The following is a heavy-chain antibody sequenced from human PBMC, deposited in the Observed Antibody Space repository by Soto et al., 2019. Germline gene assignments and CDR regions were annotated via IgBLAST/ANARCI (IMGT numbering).Heavy chain of an antibody. CDR3: ARGDRGGSGSPASYYFSGLDV. J-gene: IGHJ6*02. CDR2: VSAHGDIT. Sequence: EVNVLESGGDLVQPGGSLRLSCVASGFTFSEYAMTWVRQAPGKGLDWVSSVSAHGDITYYADSVKGRFTISRDNSNNTLLLQMNSLRAEDTALYYCARGDRGGSGSPASYYFSGLDVWGQGTTVIVSS. D-gene: IGHD3-10*01. V-gene: IGHV3-23*01. CDR1: GFTFSEYA.